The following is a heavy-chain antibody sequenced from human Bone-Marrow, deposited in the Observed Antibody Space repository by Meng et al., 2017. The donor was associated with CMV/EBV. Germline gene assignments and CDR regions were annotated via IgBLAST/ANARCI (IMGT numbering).Heavy chain of an antibody. CDR2: IYPGDSDT. CDR1: GYSFTSYW. CDR3: ATPSPGWNYPFDY. D-gene: IGHD1-7*01. Sequence: GESLKISCKGSGYSFTSYWIGWVRQMPGKGLEWMGIIYPGDSDTRYSPSFQGQVTMTRDTSISTAYMELSRLRSDDTAVYYCATPSPGWNYPFDYWGQGTLVTVSS. V-gene: IGHV5-51*01. J-gene: IGHJ4*02.